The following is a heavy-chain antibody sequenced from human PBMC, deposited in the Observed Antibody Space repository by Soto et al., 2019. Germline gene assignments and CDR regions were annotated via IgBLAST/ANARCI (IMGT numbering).Heavy chain of an antibody. Sequence: GGSLRLSCAASGFTFSSYGMHWVRQAPGKGLEWVAVISYDGSNKYYADSVKGRFTISRDNSKNTLYLQMNSLRAEDKAVYYCAKAQILGYCSSPSCYDYFDYWGQGTLVTVSS. J-gene: IGHJ4*02. D-gene: IGHD2-2*01. CDR1: GFTFSSYG. CDR3: AKAQILGYCSSPSCYDYFDY. CDR2: ISYDGSNK. V-gene: IGHV3-30*18.